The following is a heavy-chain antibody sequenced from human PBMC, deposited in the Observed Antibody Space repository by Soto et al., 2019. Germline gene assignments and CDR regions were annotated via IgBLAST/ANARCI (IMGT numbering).Heavy chain of an antibody. J-gene: IGHJ6*02. CDR1: GFTFSNAW. D-gene: IGHD2-2*01. V-gene: IGHV3-15*01. CDR3: TTDLPPIVVVPAAIVYGMDV. Sequence: GGSLRLSCAASGFTFSNAWMSWVRQAPGKGLEWVGRIKSKTDGGTTDYAAPVKGRFTISRDDSKNTLYLQMNSLKTEDTAVYYCTTDLPPIVVVPAAIVYGMDVWGQGTTVTVSS. CDR2: IKSKTDGGTT.